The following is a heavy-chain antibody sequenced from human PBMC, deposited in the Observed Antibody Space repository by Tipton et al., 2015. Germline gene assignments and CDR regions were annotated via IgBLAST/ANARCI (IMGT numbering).Heavy chain of an antibody. V-gene: IGHV3-9*01. CDR2: ISWNSDNR. Sequence: SLRLSCAASGFTFSTSWMHWVRQVPGKGLEWVSGISWNSDNRGYADSVKGRFTSSRDNAKNSLYLQMNSLRAEDTAVYYCARYFRDSWYDYYYGMDVWGQGTTVTVSS. CDR1: GFTFSTSW. J-gene: IGHJ6*02. D-gene: IGHD6-13*01. CDR3: ARYFRDSWYDYYYGMDV.